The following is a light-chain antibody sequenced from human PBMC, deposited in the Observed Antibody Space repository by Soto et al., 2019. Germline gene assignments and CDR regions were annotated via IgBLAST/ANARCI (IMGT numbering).Light chain of an antibody. CDR1: QSISSW. CDR2: GAS. CDR3: QQYNSYSRT. Sequence: DIQMTQSPSTLSASLGDRVTITCRASQSISSWLAWYQQKPGKAPKLLIFGASNLQSGVPSRFSGSGSGTDFTLTISGVQHEDFATYYCQQYNSYSRTFGQGTKVDI. V-gene: IGKV1-5*01. J-gene: IGKJ1*01.